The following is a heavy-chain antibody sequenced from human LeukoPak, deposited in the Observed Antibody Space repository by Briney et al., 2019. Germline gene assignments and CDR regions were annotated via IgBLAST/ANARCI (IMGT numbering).Heavy chain of an antibody. J-gene: IGHJ6*02. CDR3: ARVNVIAVAASYYYYGMDV. CDR1: GFTFSSYG. CDR2: IRYDGSNK. V-gene: IGHV3-30*02. Sequence: GGSLRLSCAASGFTFSSYGMHWVRQVPGKGLEWVAFIRYDGSNKYYADSVKGRFTISRDNSKNTLYLQMNSLRAEDTAVYYCARVNVIAVAASYYYYGMDVWGQGTTVTVPS. D-gene: IGHD6-19*01.